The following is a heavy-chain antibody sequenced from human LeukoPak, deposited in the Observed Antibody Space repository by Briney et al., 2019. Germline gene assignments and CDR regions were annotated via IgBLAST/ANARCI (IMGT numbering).Heavy chain of an antibody. V-gene: IGHV1-18*01. CDR2: ISAYNGNT. CDR3: ARDTIPQYYYDGSGYGPIDI. J-gene: IGHJ3*02. D-gene: IGHD3-22*01. CDR1: GYTFTSYG. Sequence: ASVKVSCKASGYTFTSYGISWVRQAPGQGLEWMGWISAYNGNTNYAQKLQGRVTMITDTSTSTAYMELRSLRSDDTAVYYCARDTIPQYYYDGSGYGPIDIWGQGTMVTVSS.